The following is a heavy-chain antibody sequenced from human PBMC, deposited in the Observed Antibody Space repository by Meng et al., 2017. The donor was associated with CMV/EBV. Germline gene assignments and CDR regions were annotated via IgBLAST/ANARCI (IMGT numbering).Heavy chain of an antibody. CDR2: IYYSGST. CDR3: ARRIIAAAASSVDYYYYGMDV. D-gene: IGHD6-13*01. V-gene: IGHV4-39*07. CDR1: GGSISSSSYY. J-gene: IGHJ6*02. Sequence: SETLSLSCTVSGGSISSSSYYWCWIRQPPGKGLEWIGSIYYSGSTYYNPFLTSRVTISVDTSKNQFSLKLSAVTAADTAVYYCARRIIAAAASSVDYYYYGMDVWGQGTTVTVSS.